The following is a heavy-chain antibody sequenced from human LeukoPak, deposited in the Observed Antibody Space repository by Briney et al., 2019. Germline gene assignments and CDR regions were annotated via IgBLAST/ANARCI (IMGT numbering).Heavy chain of an antibody. CDR3: AREWDYHSSGYYYYY. CDR2: INPSGGST. V-gene: IGHV1-46*01. CDR1: GYTFTSYY. Sequence: ASVKVSCKASGYTFTSYYMHWVRQAPGQGLEWMGIINPSGGSTSYAQNFQGRVTITADESTSTAYMELSSLRSEDTAVYYCAREWDYHSSGYYYYYWGQGTLVTVSS. J-gene: IGHJ4*02. D-gene: IGHD3-22*01.